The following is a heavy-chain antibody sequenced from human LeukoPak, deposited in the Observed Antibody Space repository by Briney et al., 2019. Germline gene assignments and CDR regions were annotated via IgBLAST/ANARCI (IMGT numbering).Heavy chain of an antibody. CDR1: GFTFSNYA. D-gene: IGHD7-27*01. Sequence: GGSLRPSCAASGFTFSNYAMHWVRQAPGKGLEWVAVISYDGNNQYYADPVKGRFTISRDNSKNTLYLQMNSLRAEDTAVYYCARGGLGTDDGFDYWGQGTLVTVSS. J-gene: IGHJ4*02. V-gene: IGHV3-30-3*01. CDR3: ARGGLGTDDGFDY. CDR2: ISYDGNNQ.